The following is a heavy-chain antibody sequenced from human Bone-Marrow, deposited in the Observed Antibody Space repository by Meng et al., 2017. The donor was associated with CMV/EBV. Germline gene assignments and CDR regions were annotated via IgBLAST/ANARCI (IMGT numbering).Heavy chain of an antibody. V-gene: IGHV4-39*02. J-gene: IGHJ6*02. CDR3: ARDPTHAARDWDYYYYGMDV. Sequence: SETLSLTCTVSGGSISSSSYYWGWIRQPPGKGLEWIGSIYYSGSTYYNPSLKSRVTISVDTSKNQFSLKLSSVTAADTAVYYCARDPTHAARDWDYYYYGMDVWGQGTTVTVSS. D-gene: IGHD3-9*01. CDR2: IYYSGST. CDR1: GGSISSSSYY.